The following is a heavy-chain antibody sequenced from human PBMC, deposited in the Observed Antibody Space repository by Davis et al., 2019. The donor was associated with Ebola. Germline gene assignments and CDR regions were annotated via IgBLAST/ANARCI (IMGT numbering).Heavy chain of an antibody. D-gene: IGHD2-2*03. CDR1: GFTVSDNY. Sequence: GESLKISCAASGFTVSDNYMSWVRQAPGKGLEWVSVIYNAGSTYYADSVKGRFTISRDNSKNTLYLQMNSLRAEDTAVYYCAKGSDGSLWGQGTLVTVSS. J-gene: IGHJ4*02. CDR3: AKGSDGSL. V-gene: IGHV3-53*01. CDR2: IYNAGST.